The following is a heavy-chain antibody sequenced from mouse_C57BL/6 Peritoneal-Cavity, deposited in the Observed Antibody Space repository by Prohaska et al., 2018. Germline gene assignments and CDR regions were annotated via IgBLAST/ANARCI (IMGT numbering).Heavy chain of an antibody. CDR2: INPDSSTI. CDR1: GIDFSRYW. D-gene: IGHD2-1*01. CDR3: ARPPLLSHWYFDV. Sequence: EVKLLQSGGGLVQPGGSLKLSCAASGIDFSRYWMRWVRRAPGKGLEWIGEINPDSSTINYAPSLKDKFIISRDNAKNTLYLQMSKVRSEDTALYYCARPPLLSHWYFDVWGTGTTVTVSS. J-gene: IGHJ1*03. V-gene: IGHV4-1*01.